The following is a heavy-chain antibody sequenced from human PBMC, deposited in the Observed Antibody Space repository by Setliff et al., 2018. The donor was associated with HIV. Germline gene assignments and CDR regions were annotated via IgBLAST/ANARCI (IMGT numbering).Heavy chain of an antibody. Sequence: PGGSLRLSCAASRFTFSSYSMHWVRQAPGKGLEWVSYISTSSSTIYYADSVKGRFTISRDNAKNSLYLQMNSLRAEDTAVYYCARVFLLYGAASDIWGQGTLVTVSS. CDR1: RFTFSSYS. CDR2: ISTSSSTI. CDR3: ARVFLLYGAASDI. J-gene: IGHJ3*02. V-gene: IGHV3-48*01. D-gene: IGHD2-15*01.